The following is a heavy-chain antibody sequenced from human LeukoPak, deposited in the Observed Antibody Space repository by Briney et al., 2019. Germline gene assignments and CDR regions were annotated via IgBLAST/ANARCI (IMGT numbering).Heavy chain of an antibody. CDR3: ARDQWQWLGHFDY. CDR1: GFTFSTYS. D-gene: IGHD6-19*01. Sequence: GGSLRLSCAASGFTFSTYSMNWVRQAPGKGLEWVANIKQDGSEKYYVDSVKGRFTISRDNALFLQMNSLRAEDTAVYYCARDQWQWLGHFDYWGQGTLVTVSS. CDR2: IKQDGSEK. V-gene: IGHV3-7*04. J-gene: IGHJ4*02.